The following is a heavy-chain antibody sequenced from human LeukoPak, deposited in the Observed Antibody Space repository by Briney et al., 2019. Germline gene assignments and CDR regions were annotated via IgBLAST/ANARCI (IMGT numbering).Heavy chain of an antibody. CDR2: IYPGDSDT. CDR3: ARQSGITGTSYYYYYYMDV. J-gene: IGHJ6*03. D-gene: IGHD1-7*01. CDR1: GYSFTSYW. V-gene: IGHV5-51*01. Sequence: GAPLQISCKGSGYSFTSYWIGWVRPLPGKGLEWMGIIYPGDSDTRYSPSFQGQVTISADKSISAAYLQWSSLKASDTAMYYCARQSGITGTSYYYYYYMDVWGKGTTVTVSS.